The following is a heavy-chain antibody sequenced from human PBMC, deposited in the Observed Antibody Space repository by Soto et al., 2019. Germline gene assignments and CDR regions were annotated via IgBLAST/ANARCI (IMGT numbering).Heavy chain of an antibody. CDR1: GYTFFTYV. CDR2: ISTYSGDT. D-gene: IGHD5-12*01. Sequence: ALVKVSCKASGYTFFTYVISWVRQAPGQGLEWMGWISTYSGDTKYAQKFQGRVTMTTDTSTTTAYLELRSLRSDDTAVYYCARHHGPTTSENWFDPWGQGTLVTVSS. V-gene: IGHV1-18*01. CDR3: ARHHGPTTSENWFDP. J-gene: IGHJ5*02.